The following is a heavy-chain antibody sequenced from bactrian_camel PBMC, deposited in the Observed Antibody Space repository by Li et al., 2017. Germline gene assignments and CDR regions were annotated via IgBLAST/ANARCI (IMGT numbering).Heavy chain of an antibody. CDR3: AAPALMGGVCRSIADFGY. D-gene: IGHD3*01. V-gene: IGHV3S55*01. Sequence: HVQLVESGGGSVQAGGSLRLSCAASESTYGRYFMGWFRQAPGKERERVALLGLYGSTTYANSVKGRFTISKDNAKDTLYLQMNSLTPEDTAMYYCAAPALMGGVCRSIADFGYWGQGTQVTVS. CDR1: ESTYGRYF. J-gene: IGHJ6*01. CDR2: LGLYGST.